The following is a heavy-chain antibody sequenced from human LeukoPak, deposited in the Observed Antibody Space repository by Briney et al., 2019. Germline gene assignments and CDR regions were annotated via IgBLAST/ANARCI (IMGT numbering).Heavy chain of an antibody. CDR1: GGSISSGSYY. CDR3: ARHPYLHYYGSGAGGYFDY. Sequence: SETLSLTCTVSGGSISSGSYYWGWIRQPPGKGLEWIGSIYYSGSTYYNPSLKSRVTISVDTSKNQFSLKLSSVTAADTAVYYCARHPYLHYYGSGAGGYFDYWGQGTLVTVSS. V-gene: IGHV4-39*01. CDR2: IYYSGST. D-gene: IGHD3-10*01. J-gene: IGHJ4*02.